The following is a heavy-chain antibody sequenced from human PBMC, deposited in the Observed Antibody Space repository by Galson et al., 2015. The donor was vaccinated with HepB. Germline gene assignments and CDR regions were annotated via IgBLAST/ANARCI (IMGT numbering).Heavy chain of an antibody. D-gene: IGHD6-19*01. J-gene: IGHJ5*02. CDR2: ISDSGSII. CDR1: GFSFSDYY. V-gene: IGHV3-11*01. CDR3: AKVSTSGWYSDWFDP. Sequence: SLRLSCAASGFSFSDYYMTWIRQAPGKGPEWLSFISDSGSIIYYADSVRGRFSVSRDNAKKSLFLQMNSLRAEDTAVYYCAKVSTSGWYSDWFDPWGQGTLVTVSS.